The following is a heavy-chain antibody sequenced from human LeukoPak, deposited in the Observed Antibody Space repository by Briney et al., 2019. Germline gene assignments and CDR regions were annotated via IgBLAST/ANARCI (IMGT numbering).Heavy chain of an antibody. V-gene: IGHV1-24*01. CDR1: GYTLTELS. Sequence: ASVKVSCKVSGYTLTELSMHWVRQAPGKGLEWMGGFDPEDGETIYAQKFQGRVTMTEDTSTDTAYMELSSLRSEDTAVYYCARDHYDFWSARLDYWGQGTLVTVSS. D-gene: IGHD3-3*01. CDR2: FDPEDGET. CDR3: ARDHYDFWSARLDY. J-gene: IGHJ4*02.